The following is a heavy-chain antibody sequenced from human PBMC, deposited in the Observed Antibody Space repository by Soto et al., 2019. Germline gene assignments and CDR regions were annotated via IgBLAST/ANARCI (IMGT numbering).Heavy chain of an antibody. CDR2: VTKSGNT. Sequence: GGSLRLSCTASGFNFSAYAMAWVRQAPEKGLEWVSAVTKSGNTYYVDSVKGRFTISRDNSKGILYLQMNSLRAEDTAVYYCAKLSTYRGDAFGVDTWGQGTLVNVS. CDR3: AKLSTYRGDAFGVDT. CDR1: GFNFSAYA. J-gene: IGHJ5*02. V-gene: IGHV3-23*01. D-gene: IGHD5-12*01.